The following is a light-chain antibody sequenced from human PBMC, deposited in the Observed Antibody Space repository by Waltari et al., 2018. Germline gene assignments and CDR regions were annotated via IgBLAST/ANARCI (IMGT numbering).Light chain of an antibody. Sequence: EIVLTQSTATLSLSTGERATLSCRASQRITNYLAWSPQKPGQAPRLLTDYSINRATGIPARFSGGGSGTDFTLTIPTLEPEDFAFYYCQHRSTWPPTFGGGTNVVL. V-gene: IGKV3-11*01. CDR3: QHRSTWPPT. J-gene: IGKJ4*01. CDR1: QRITNY. CDR2: YSI.